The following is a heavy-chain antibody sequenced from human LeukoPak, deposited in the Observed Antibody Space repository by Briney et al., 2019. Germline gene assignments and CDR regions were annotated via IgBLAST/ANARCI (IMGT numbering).Heavy chain of an antibody. J-gene: IGHJ5*02. CDR3: ARRLASAVPGWFDP. CDR1: GFSLSTSGVG. D-gene: IGHD6-13*01. Sequence: SGPTLVKPTQTLTLTCTFSGFSLSTSGVGVGWIRQPPGKALEWLALIYWDDDKRYSPSLKSRLTITKDTSKNQVVLTMTNMDPVDTATYYCARRLASAVPGWFDPWGQGTLVTVSS. V-gene: IGHV2-5*02. CDR2: IYWDDDK.